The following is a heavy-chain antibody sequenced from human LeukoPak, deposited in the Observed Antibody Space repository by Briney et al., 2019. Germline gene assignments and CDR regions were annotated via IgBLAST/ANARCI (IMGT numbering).Heavy chain of an antibody. CDR2: TYYRSKWYN. V-gene: IGHV6-1*01. CDR3: ARGPNLFGSGSYSDY. CDR1: GDSVSSNSGA. Sequence: SQTLSLTCAISGDSVSSNSGAWNWIRQSRSRGLEWLGRTYYRSKWYNDYAVSVKSRITINPDTSKNQFSLQLNSVTPEDTAVYYCARGPNLFGSGSYSDYWGQGTLVTVSS. D-gene: IGHD3-10*01. J-gene: IGHJ4*02.